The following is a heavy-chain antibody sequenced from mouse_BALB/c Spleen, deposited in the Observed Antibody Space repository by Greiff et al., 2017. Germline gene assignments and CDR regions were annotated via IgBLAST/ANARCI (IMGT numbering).Heavy chain of an antibody. J-gene: IGHJ3*01. Sequence: EVQLQESGPGLVKPSQSLSLTCTVTGYSITSDYAWNWIRQFPGNKLEWMGYISYSGSTSYNPSLKSRISITRDTSKNQFFLQLNSVTTEDTATYYCAEGGYYGSSYTFAYWGQGTLVTVSA. V-gene: IGHV3-2*02. CDR3: AEGGYYGSSYTFAY. D-gene: IGHD1-1*01. CDR2: ISYSGST. CDR1: GYSITSDYA.